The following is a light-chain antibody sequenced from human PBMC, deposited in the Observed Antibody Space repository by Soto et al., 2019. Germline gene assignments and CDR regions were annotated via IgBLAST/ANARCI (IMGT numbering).Light chain of an antibody. J-gene: IGKJ1*01. CDR2: TAS. CDR1: QTISRW. Sequence: IRVYQSGSTLSAYVGDDVSITCRASQTISRWLAWYQQKPGKAPRLLIYTASTLESGVPSRFSASGSGTEFALTISSLHPDDFATYYCQEYNNYWTFGQGTIVDI. CDR3: QEYNNYWT. V-gene: IGKV1-5*01.